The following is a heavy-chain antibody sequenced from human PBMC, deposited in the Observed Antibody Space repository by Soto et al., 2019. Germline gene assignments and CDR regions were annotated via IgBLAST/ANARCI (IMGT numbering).Heavy chain of an antibody. D-gene: IGHD2-2*01. CDR3: TRGGPIVVVPAPSDY. J-gene: IGHJ4*02. CDR2: ISTTSSYI. V-gene: IGHV3-21*01. CDR1: DFTFSDYT. Sequence: AGGSLRLSCAASDFTFSDYTMNWVRQAPGKGLEWVSSISTTSSYIYYADSVKGRFTISRDNAKNSLFLQMNSLRAEDTAVYYCTRGGPIVVVPAPSDYWGQGTLVTVSS.